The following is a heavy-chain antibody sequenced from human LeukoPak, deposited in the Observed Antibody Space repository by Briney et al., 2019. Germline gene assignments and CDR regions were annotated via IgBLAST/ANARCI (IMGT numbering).Heavy chain of an antibody. CDR2: IYHSGST. CDR1: GYSISSGYY. V-gene: IGHV4-38-2*02. D-gene: IGHD3-22*01. J-gene: IGHJ3*02. CDR3: ASPLRDYYDSSGYRIDAFDI. Sequence: PSETLSLTCSVSGYSISSGYYWGWIRQPPGKGLEWIGSIYHSGSTYYNPSLKSRVTISVDTSKNQFSLKLSSVTAADTAVYYCASPLRDYYDSSGYRIDAFDIWGQGTMVTVSS.